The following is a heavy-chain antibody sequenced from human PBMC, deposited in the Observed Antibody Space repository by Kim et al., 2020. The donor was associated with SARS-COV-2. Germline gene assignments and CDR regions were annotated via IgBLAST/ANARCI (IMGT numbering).Heavy chain of an antibody. D-gene: IGHD6-13*01. V-gene: IGHV3-11*05. Sequence: GRFTISRDNAKNSLYLQMNSLRAEDTAVYYCARDLFYSSSWYYYYYGMDVWGQGTTVTVSS. J-gene: IGHJ6*02. CDR3: ARDLFYSSSWYYYYYGMDV.